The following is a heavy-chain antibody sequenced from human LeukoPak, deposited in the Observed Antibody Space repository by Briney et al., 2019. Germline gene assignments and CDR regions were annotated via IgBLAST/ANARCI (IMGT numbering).Heavy chain of an antibody. Sequence: ASVKVSCKASGYIVTAYYLHWVRQAPGQGLEWMGQINPNTGGTNYAQEFQGRVTMTRDTFITTAYMELSRLRSDDTAVYYCARKYYCDSSGYYYDDAFDIWGQGTMVTVSS. V-gene: IGHV1-2*06. CDR2: INPNTGGT. D-gene: IGHD3-22*01. CDR1: GYIVTAYY. CDR3: ARKYYCDSSGYYYDDAFDI. J-gene: IGHJ3*02.